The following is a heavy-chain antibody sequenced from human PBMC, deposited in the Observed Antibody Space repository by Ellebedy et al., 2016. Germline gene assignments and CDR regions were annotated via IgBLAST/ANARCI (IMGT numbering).Heavy chain of an antibody. J-gene: IGHJ4*02. Sequence: GGSLRLSCAASGFTFSSYSMNWVRQAPGRGLEWVSHISRSSDTIYYADSVKGRFTISRDNAKNSVYLQMNSLRDDDTAVYYCTRRGVGDYWGQGTLVTVSS. V-gene: IGHV3-48*02. CDR1: GFTFSSYS. CDR2: ISRSSDTI. D-gene: IGHD3-10*01. CDR3: TRRGVGDY.